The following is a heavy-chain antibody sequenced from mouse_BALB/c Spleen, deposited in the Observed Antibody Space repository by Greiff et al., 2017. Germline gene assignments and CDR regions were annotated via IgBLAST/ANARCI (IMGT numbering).Heavy chain of an antibody. V-gene: IGHV1S81*02. Sequence: VQLVESGAELVKPGASVKLSCKASGYTFTSYYMYWVKQRPGQGLEWIGEINPSNGGTNFNEKFKSKATLTVDKSSSTAYMQLSSLTSEDSAVYYCTRGGRFYYYAMDYWGQGTSVTVSS. CDR2: INPSNGGT. CDR3: TRGGRFYYYAMDY. J-gene: IGHJ4*01. CDR1: GYTFTSYY.